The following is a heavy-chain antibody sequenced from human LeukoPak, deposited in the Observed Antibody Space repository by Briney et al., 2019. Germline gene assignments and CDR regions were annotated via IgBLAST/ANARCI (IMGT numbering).Heavy chain of an antibody. J-gene: IGHJ3*02. D-gene: IGHD3-22*01. Sequence: ASVKVSCKASGYTFTGYYMHWVRQAPGQGLEWMGWINPKSGDTNYTQKFQGRVTMTRDTSISTAYMELSRLRSDDTAVYYCATLYYDTGPDAFNIWGQGTVVTVSS. CDR3: ATLYYDTGPDAFNI. CDR2: INPKSGDT. V-gene: IGHV1-2*02. CDR1: GYTFTGYY.